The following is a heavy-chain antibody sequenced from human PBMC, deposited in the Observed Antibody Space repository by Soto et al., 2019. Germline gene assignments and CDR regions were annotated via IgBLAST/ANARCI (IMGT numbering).Heavy chain of an antibody. D-gene: IGHD1-26*01. CDR2: ISAYNGNT. CDR3: ARDLDIVGATTSGY. CDR1: GYTFTSYG. J-gene: IGHJ4*02. V-gene: IGHV1-18*04. Sequence: ASVKVSCKASGYTFTSYGISWVRQAPGQGLEWMGWISAYNGNTNYAQKLQGRVTMTTDTSTSRGYMELRSLRSDDTAVYYCARDLDIVGATTSGYWGQGSLVTVSS.